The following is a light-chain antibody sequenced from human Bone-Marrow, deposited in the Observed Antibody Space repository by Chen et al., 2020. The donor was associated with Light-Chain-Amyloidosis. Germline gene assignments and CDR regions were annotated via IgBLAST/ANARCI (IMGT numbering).Light chain of an antibody. V-gene: IGLV2-14*01. Sequence: QSALTPPASGSGSPGQSITISCTGTSSDVGGDNHVSWYQQHPDKAPKLMIYEVTNRPSWVPDRFSGSKSDNTASLTISGLQTEDEADYFCSSYTITNTLVFGSGTRVTVL. J-gene: IGLJ1*01. CDR2: EVT. CDR1: SSDVGGDNH. CDR3: SSYTITNTLV.